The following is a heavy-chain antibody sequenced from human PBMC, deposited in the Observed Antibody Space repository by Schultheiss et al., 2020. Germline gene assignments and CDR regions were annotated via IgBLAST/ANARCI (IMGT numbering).Heavy chain of an antibody. CDR2: INPSGGST. Sequence: ALVTVSRKASGYTFTSYYMHWVRQAPGQGLEWMGIINPSGGSTSYAQKFQGRVTMTRDTSTSTVYMELSSLRSEDTAVYYCARVGNIVRRRPNWFDPWGQGA. CDR1: GYTFTSYY. V-gene: IGHV1-46*01. J-gene: IGHJ5*02. D-gene: IGHD2/OR15-2a*01. CDR3: ARVGNIVRRRPNWFDP.